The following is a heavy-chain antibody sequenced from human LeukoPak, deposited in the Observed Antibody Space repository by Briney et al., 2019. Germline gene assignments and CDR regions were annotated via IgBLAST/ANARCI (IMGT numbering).Heavy chain of an antibody. Sequence: PGGSLGLSCAASGFTFSSYSMNWVRQAPRKGLEWVSSISSSSRYVYYADSVKGRFTISRDNAKNSLYLQMNSLRAEDTAVYYCARGLGYCSSTSCYRYFDYWGQGTLVTVSS. D-gene: IGHD2-2*01. CDR2: ISSSSRYV. CDR3: ARGLGYCSSTSCYRYFDY. J-gene: IGHJ4*02. CDR1: GFTFSSYS. V-gene: IGHV3-21*01.